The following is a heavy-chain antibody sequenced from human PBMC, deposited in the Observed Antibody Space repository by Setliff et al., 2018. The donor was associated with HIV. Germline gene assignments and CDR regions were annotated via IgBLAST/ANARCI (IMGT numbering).Heavy chain of an antibody. Sequence: SETLSLTCAVYGGSFSDYYWSWIRQPPGKGLEWIGEINHSGSTNYNPSLKSRVTISVDTSKNQFSLKLSSVTAADTAVYYCARGKWLVQNFYSYYMDVWGKGTTVTVSS. J-gene: IGHJ6*03. CDR3: ARGKWLVQNFYSYYMDV. CDR2: INHSGST. V-gene: IGHV4-34*01. D-gene: IGHD6-19*01. CDR1: GGSFSDYY.